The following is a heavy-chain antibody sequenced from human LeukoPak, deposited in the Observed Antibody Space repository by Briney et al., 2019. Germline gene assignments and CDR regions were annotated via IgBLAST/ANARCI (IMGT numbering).Heavy chain of an antibody. CDR1: GFTFSSYG. J-gene: IGHJ6*02. CDR3: ARETTAYYYGMDV. CDR2: IWYDGSNK. V-gene: IGHV3-33*01. D-gene: IGHD4-17*01. Sequence: PGGSLRLSCAASGFTFSSYGMHWVRQAPGKGLEWVAVIWYDGSNKYYADSVKGRFTISGDNSKNTLYLQMNSLRAEDTAVYYCARETTAYYYGMDVWGQGTTVTVSS.